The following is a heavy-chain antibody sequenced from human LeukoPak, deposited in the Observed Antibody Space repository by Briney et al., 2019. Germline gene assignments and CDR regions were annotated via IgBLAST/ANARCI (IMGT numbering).Heavy chain of an antibody. CDR2: ISGSGGST. CDR3: ARYTGSWYPYYYYGMDV. D-gene: IGHD6-13*01. CDR1: GFTFSSYA. J-gene: IGHJ6*02. Sequence: PGGSLRLSCAASGFTFSSYAMSWVRQAPGKGLEWVSAISGSGGSTYYADSVKGRFTISRDNAKNSLYLQMNSLRAEDTAVYYCARYTGSWYPYYYYGMDVWGQGTTVTVSS. V-gene: IGHV3-23*01.